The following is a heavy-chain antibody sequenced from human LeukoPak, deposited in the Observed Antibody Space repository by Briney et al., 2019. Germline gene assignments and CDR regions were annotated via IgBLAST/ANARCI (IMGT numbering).Heavy chain of an antibody. CDR1: GGSISSSSYY. J-gene: IGHJ3*02. V-gene: IGHV4-39*01. Sequence: TSETLSLTCTVSGGSISSSSYYWGWIRQPPGKGLEWIGSIYYSGSTYYNPSLESRVTISVDTSKNQFSLKLSSVTAADTAVYYCARQTWIQLLADAFDIWGQGTMVTVSS. CDR2: IYYSGST. CDR3: ARQTWIQLLADAFDI. D-gene: IGHD5-18*01.